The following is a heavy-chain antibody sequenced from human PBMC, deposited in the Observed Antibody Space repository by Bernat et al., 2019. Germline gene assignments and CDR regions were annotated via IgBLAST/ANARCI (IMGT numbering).Heavy chain of an antibody. V-gene: IGHV3-33*08. D-gene: IGHD3-9*01. J-gene: IGHJ4*02. Sequence: QVQLVESGGGVVQPGRSLRLSCAASGFTFSRNGMHWVRSFPGRGLEWVAVIWYDGSNKYYADSVKGRFTISRDNSKNTLYLQMNSLRAEDTAVYYCARSPSLYDILTGPLDYWGQGTLVTVSS. CDR1: GFTFSRNG. CDR2: IWYDGSNK. CDR3: ARSPSLYDILTGPLDY.